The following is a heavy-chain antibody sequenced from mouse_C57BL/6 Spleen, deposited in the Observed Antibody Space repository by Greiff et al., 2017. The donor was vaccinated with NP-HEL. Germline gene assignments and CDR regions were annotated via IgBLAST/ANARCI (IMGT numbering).Heavy chain of an antibody. D-gene: IGHD1-1*02. V-gene: IGHV1-72*01. CDR1: GYTFTSYW. Sequence: QVQLKQPGAELVKPGASVKLSCKASGYTFTSYWMHWVKQRPGRGLAWIGRIDPNSGGTTYNEKFKSKATLTVDTPSSTAYMQRSSLTSEDAAVYYCATPTWGVGYFDVWGTGTTVTVSS. CDR2: IDPNSGGT. CDR3: ATPTWGVGYFDV. J-gene: IGHJ1*03.